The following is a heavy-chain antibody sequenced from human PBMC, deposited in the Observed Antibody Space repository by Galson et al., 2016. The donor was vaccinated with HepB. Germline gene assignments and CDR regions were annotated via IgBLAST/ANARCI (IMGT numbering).Heavy chain of an antibody. Sequence: SLRLSCAASGFTFSSYSMNWVRQAPGKGLEWVSSISSSSNYIYYADSVKGRFTISRDNAKNSLYLQMNSLRAEDTAVYYCVNGPYDYVWGSYRYFDYWGQGTLVTVSS. CDR2: ISSSSNYI. CDR1: GFTFSSYS. J-gene: IGHJ4*02. CDR3: VNGPYDYVWGSYRYFDY. V-gene: IGHV3-21*01. D-gene: IGHD3-16*02.